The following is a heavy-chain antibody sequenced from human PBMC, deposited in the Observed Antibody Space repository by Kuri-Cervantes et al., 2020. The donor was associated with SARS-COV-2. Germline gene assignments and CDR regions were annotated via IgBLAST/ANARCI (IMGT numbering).Heavy chain of an antibody. CDR3: ARAYYDILTGYYSLDY. CDR2: ISYDGSNK. CDR1: GFTFSSYA. J-gene: IGHJ4*02. V-gene: IGHV3-30-3*01. Sequence: GESLKISCAASGFTFSSYAMHWVRQAPGKGLEWVAVISYDGSNKYYADSVEGRFTISRDNSKNTLYLQMNSLRAEDTAVYYCARAYYDILTGYYSLDYWGQGTLVTVSS. D-gene: IGHD3-9*01.